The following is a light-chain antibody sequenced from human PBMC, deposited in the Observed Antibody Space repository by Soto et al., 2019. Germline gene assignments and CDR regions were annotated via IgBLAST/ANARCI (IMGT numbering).Light chain of an antibody. CDR1: QSVTYN. V-gene: IGKV3-15*01. J-gene: IGKJ4*01. CDR2: GAF. CDR3: QQYKNWPPLT. Sequence: EIVMTQSPATLSVSPGETGTLSCRASQSVTYNLAWYQQKPGQGPRLLIYGAFTRATGIPARFSGSGSGTEFTLTISSLQSEDFALYYCQQYKNWPPLTFGGGTKVEIK.